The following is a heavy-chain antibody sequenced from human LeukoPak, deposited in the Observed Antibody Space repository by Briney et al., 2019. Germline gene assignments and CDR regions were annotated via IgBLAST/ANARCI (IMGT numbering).Heavy chain of an antibody. J-gene: IGHJ4*02. V-gene: IGHV3-48*03. D-gene: IGHD4-23*01. CDR1: GFTFSSYE. CDR3: AAGTYGGNLDY. Sequence: GGSLRLSCAASGFTFSSYEMNWVRQAPGKGLEWIAYITRTGDRIQYADSVKGRFTISRDNSKNTLYLQMNSLRAEDTAVYYCAAGTYGGNLDYWGQGTLVTVSS. CDR2: ITRTGDRI.